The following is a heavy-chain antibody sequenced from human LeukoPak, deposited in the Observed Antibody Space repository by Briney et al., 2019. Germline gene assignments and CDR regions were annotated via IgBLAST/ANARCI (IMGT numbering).Heavy chain of an antibody. Sequence: GGSLRLSCAASGFTFSSYAMSWVRQAPGKGLEWVSAISGSGGSTYYADSVKGRFTISRDNSKNTLYLQMNSLRAEDTAVYYCVKGVSSVVYALNWFDPWGQGTLVTVSS. CDR1: GFTFSSYA. CDR3: VKGVSSVVYALNWFDP. D-gene: IGHD2-8*02. CDR2: ISGSGGST. V-gene: IGHV3-23*01. J-gene: IGHJ5*02.